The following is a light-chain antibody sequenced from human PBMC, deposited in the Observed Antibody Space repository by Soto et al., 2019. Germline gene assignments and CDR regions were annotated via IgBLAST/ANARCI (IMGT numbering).Light chain of an antibody. CDR3: QQYNNWPIT. CDR2: GAS. J-gene: IGKJ5*01. V-gene: IGKV3D-15*01. CDR1: QSINSD. Sequence: EIVMTQSPATLSVSPGETTRPSCRASQSINSDVAWYQQKVGQTPRLLIHGASTRATGIAARFSGSGSGTDFSLIISGLQSEDFAIYYCQQYNNWPITFGQGTRLEIK.